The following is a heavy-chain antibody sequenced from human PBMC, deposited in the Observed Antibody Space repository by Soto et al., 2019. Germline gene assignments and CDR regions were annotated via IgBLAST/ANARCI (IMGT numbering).Heavy chain of an antibody. CDR1: GFTFSSYA. D-gene: IGHD1-1*01. CDR2: ISYDGSNK. J-gene: IGHJ6*02. Sequence: QVQLVEAGGGVGQPGRSLRLSCAASGFTFSSYAMHWVRQAPGKGLEWVAVISYDGSNKYYADSVKGRFTISRDNSKNTLYLQMNSLRAEDTAVYYCARGGYVYYYGMDVWGQGNTVTVSS. CDR3: ARGGYVYYYGMDV. V-gene: IGHV3-30-3*01.